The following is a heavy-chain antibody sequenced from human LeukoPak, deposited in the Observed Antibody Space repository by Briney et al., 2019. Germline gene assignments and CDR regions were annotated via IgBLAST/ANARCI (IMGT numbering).Heavy chain of an antibody. CDR1: GYTFTSYA. CDR2: INAGNGNT. CDR3: ASTAGYDSSGYYHYDAFDI. Sequence: ASVKVSCKASGYTFTSYAMHWVRQAPGQRLEWMGWINAGNGNTKYSQKFQGRVTITRDTSASTAYMELSSLRSEDTAVYYCASTAGYDSSGYYHYDAFDIWGQGTMVTVSS. J-gene: IGHJ3*02. D-gene: IGHD3-22*01. V-gene: IGHV1-3*01.